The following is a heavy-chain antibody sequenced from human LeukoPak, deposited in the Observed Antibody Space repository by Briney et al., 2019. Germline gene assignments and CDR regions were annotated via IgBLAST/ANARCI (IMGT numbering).Heavy chain of an antibody. CDR2: INHSGST. D-gene: IGHD3-10*01. J-gene: IGHJ5*02. Sequence: SETLSLTCAVYGGSFSGYYWSWIRQPPGKGLEWIGEINHSGSTNYNPSLKSRVTISVDTSKNQFSLKLSSVTAADTAVYYCARAGGELLWLGELDFSFDPWGQGTLVTVSS. CDR3: ARAGGELLWLGELDFSFDP. CDR1: GGSFSGYY. V-gene: IGHV4-34*01.